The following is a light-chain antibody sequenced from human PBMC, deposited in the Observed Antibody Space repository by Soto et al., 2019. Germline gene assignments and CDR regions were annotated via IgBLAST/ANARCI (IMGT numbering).Light chain of an antibody. CDR2: SNN. CDR3: ASWDASLNGWM. CDR1: RSNIESNT. V-gene: IGLV1-44*01. Sequence: QSLLTQPPSASGTPGQRVAISCSGSRSNIESNTVNWYQQLPGAAPKLLIFSNNQRPSGVPDRFSGSKSGTSASLAISGLQSEDEADYFCASWDASLNGWMFGGGTQLTVL. J-gene: IGLJ3*02.